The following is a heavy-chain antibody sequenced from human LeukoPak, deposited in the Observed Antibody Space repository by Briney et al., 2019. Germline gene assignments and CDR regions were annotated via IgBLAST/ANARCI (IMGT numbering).Heavy chain of an antibody. CDR2: ISSSGSTI. CDR3: ARDSSGAYGTKTIDY. Sequence: GGSLRLSCAASGFTFSNAWMSWVRQAPGKGLEWVSYISSSGSTIYYADPVKGQFTISRDNAKNSLYLQMNSLRAEDTAVYYCARDSSGAYGTKTIDYWGQGTLVTVSS. D-gene: IGHD3-10*01. CDR1: GFTFSNAW. V-gene: IGHV3-11*04. J-gene: IGHJ4*02.